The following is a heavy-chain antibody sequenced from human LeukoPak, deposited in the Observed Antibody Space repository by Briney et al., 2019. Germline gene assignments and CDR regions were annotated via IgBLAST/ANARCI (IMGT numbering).Heavy chain of an antibody. D-gene: IGHD5-12*01. CDR2: ISWDGGST. Sequence: GGSLRLSCAASGFSVSNNYMSWVRQAPGKGLEWVSLISWDGGSTYYADSVKGRFTISRDNRKNSLYLQMNSLRTEDTALYYCAKDSGYDFSGWYFDLWGRGTLVTVSS. CDR3: AKDSGYDFSGWYFDL. J-gene: IGHJ2*01. CDR1: GFSVSNNY. V-gene: IGHV3-43*01.